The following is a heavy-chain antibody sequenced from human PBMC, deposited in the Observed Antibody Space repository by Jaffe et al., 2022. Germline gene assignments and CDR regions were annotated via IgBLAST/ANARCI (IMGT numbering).Heavy chain of an antibody. Sequence: EVQLVESGGGLVQPGRSLRLSCTASGFTFGDYAMSWFRQAPGKGLEWVGFIRSKAYGGTTEYAASVKGRFTISRDDSKSIAYLQMNSLKTEDTAVYYCTRAEGRRGWYYYYYYYMDVWGKGTTVTVSS. CDR2: IRSKAYGGTT. V-gene: IGHV3-49*03. D-gene: IGHD3-10*01. J-gene: IGHJ6*03. CDR3: TRAEGRRGWYYYYYYYMDV. CDR1: GFTFGDYA.